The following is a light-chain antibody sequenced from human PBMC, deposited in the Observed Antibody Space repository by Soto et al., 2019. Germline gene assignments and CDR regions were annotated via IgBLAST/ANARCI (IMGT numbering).Light chain of an antibody. J-gene: IGLJ2*01. CDR2: IDN. CDR3: AAWDDSLNGPV. Sequence: QSVLTQPPSSSGTPGQRVTISCSGGSSDIGSNTVNWDQQLPGTAPKLFIYIDNQRPSGVPDRFTGSKSGTSDSLAIDGLQADDEADYYCAAWDDSLNGPVVGGGTKRTVL. CDR1: SSDIGSNT. V-gene: IGLV1-44*01.